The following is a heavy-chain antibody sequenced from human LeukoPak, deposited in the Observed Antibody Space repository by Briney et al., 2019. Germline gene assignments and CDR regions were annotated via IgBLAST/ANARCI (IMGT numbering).Heavy chain of an antibody. J-gene: IGHJ4*02. Sequence: NPSETLSLTCAVSGGSISSGGYSRSWIRQPPGKGLEWIVYIYYSGSTNYNPSLKSRVTISVDTSKNQFSLKLSSVTAADTAVYYCARDVRGLRRSGPYYFDYWGQGTLVTVSS. CDR2: IYYSGST. CDR3: ARDVRGLRRSGPYYFDY. CDR1: GGSISSGGYS. D-gene: IGHD1-14*01. V-gene: IGHV4-61*08.